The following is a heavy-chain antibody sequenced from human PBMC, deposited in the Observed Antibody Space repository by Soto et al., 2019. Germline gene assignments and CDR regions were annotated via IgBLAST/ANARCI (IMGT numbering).Heavy chain of an antibody. D-gene: IGHD1-26*01. V-gene: IGHV1-18*04. Sequence: ASVKVSCKASGYTFTSYGISWVRQAPGQGLEWMGWVSAYNGNTNYAQKLQGRVTMTTDTSTSTAYMELRSLRSDDTAVYYCAGSPRPTTYYTIGCRGQGTLVTVSS. CDR3: AGSPRPTTYYTIGC. CDR1: GYTFTSYG. J-gene: IGHJ4*02. CDR2: VSAYNGNT.